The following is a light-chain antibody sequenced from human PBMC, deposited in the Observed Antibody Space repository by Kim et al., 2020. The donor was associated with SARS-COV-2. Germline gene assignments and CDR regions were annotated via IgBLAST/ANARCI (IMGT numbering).Light chain of an antibody. CDR2: EVS. J-gene: IGLJ3*02. CDR3: SSYTSSSTWV. CDR1: SSDVGSYNR. V-gene: IGLV2-18*02. Sequence: GQAVTISCTGTSSDVGSYNRVSWYQQPLGTAPKLMIYEVSNRPSGVPDRFSGSKSGNTASLTISGLQAEDEADYCCSSYTSSSTWVFGGGTKLTVL.